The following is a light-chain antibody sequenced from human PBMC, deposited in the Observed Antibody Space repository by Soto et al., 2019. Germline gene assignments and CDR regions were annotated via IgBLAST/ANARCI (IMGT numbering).Light chain of an antibody. J-gene: IGLJ3*02. CDR3: SSFTNSDTRV. CDR2: EVS. Sequence: QSVLTQPPSVSGSPGQSVTISCTGTSSDVGRYDRVSWYQQPPGTAPKLIIYEVSNRPSGVPDRFSGSKSGNTASLTISGLQAEDEADYHCSSFTNSDTRVFGGGTKLTVL. CDR1: SSDVGRYDR. V-gene: IGLV2-18*02.